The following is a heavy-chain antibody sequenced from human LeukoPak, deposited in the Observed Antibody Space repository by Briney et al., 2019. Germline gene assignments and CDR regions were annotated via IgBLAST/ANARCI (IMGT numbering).Heavy chain of an antibody. CDR2: NYYSGST. D-gene: IGHD2-2*01. J-gene: IGHJ4*02. CDR3: ASDRRYCTRTTCHPGYFDY. Sequence: PSDTLTLTCTVSGGPVSSGSYYWSSIRQPPGKGLDWIWYNYYSGSTNYNPSLKSRVTISVDTSKNQFSLKLNSVTAADTAVYYCASDRRYCTRTTCHPGYFDYWGQGTLVTVSS. CDR1: GGPVSSGSYY. V-gene: IGHV4-61*01.